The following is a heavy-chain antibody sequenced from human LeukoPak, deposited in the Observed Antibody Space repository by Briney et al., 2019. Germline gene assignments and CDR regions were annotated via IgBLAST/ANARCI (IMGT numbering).Heavy chain of an antibody. Sequence: GGSLRLSCAASGFIFSSYSRSWVRQAPGKGLEWVSVIYSGGSTYYADSVKGRFTISRDNSKNTLYLQMNSLRAEDTAVYYCAREYSGSENYWGQGTLVTVSS. CDR2: IYSGGST. CDR1: GFIFSSYS. J-gene: IGHJ4*02. CDR3: AREYSGSENY. D-gene: IGHD3-10*01. V-gene: IGHV3-66*01.